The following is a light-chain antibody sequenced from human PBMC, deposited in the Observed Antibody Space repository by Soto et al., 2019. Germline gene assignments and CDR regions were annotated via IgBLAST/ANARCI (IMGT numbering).Light chain of an antibody. CDR1: TGAVTSGYF. Sequence: QTVVTQEPSLTVSPGGTVTLTCASSTGAVTSGYFPGWFQQKPGQAPRALIYGASNKQSWTPARFSGSLLGGKAALTLSGVQPEDEAEYYCLLYYGGAWVFGGGTKLT. V-gene: IGLV7-43*01. CDR2: GAS. CDR3: LLYYGGAWV. J-gene: IGLJ3*02.